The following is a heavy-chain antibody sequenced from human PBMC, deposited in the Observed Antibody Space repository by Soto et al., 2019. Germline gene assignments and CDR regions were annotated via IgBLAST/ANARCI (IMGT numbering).Heavy chain of an antibody. D-gene: IGHD3-22*01. CDR3: ARDDYYDSSGYCPFGY. CDR1: GCSISSRGYC. Sequence: PSETLSLTCPVSGCSISSRGYCWGWIRQQPGKGLEWIGYIYYSGSTYYNPSLKSRVTISVDTSKNQFSLKLSSVTAADTAVYYCARDDYYDSSGYCPFGYWGQGTLVTVSS. J-gene: IGHJ4*02. V-gene: IGHV4-31*03. CDR2: IYYSGST.